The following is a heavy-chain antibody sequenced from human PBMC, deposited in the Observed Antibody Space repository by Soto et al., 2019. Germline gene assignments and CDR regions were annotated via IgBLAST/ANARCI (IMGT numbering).Heavy chain of an antibody. J-gene: IGHJ3*02. CDR3: ARLTMAQDAFDI. V-gene: IGHV1-69*13. D-gene: IGHD3-10*01. CDR2: IIPIFGTA. CDR1: GGTFSSYA. Sequence: ASVKVSCKASGGTFSSYAISWVRQAPGQGLEWMGGIIPIFGTANYAQKFQGRVTITADESTSTAYMELRSLRSDDTAVYYCARLTMAQDAFDIWGQGTMVTVSS.